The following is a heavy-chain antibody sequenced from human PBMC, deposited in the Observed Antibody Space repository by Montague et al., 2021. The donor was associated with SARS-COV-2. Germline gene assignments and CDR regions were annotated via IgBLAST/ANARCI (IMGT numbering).Heavy chain of an antibody. CDR2: ITTEVTNT. Sequence: SLRLSCAASGFTFSNHWMHWVRQPPGKGLVWVARITTEVTNTAYADSVKGRFTVSRDNAKNTLYLQMNSLRVEDTAVYYCARDKGAATPFDPWGQGTLVTVSS. J-gene: IGHJ5*02. V-gene: IGHV3-74*03. D-gene: IGHD4/OR15-4a*01. CDR3: ARDKGAATPFDP. CDR1: GFTFSNHW.